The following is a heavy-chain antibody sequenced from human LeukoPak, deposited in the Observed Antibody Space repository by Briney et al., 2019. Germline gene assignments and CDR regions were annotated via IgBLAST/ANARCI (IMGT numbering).Heavy chain of an antibody. Sequence: GGSLRLSCAASGFTFSSYWMHWVRQAPGKGLVWVSRINSDGSSTSYADSVKGRFTISRDNAKNTLYLQMNSLRAVDTAVYYCARGGYSYGYIDYWGQGTLVTVSS. CDR2: INSDGSST. CDR3: ARGGYSYGYIDY. D-gene: IGHD5-18*01. CDR1: GFTFSSYW. J-gene: IGHJ4*02. V-gene: IGHV3-74*01.